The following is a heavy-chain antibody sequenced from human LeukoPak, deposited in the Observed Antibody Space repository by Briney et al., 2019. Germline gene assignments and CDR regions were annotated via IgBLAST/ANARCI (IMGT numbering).Heavy chain of an antibody. CDR1: GFTVSTNS. J-gene: IGHJ4*02. D-gene: IGHD2/OR15-2a*01. CDR2: IYSDNT. Sequence: GGSLRLSCTVSGFTVSTNSMSWVRQAPGKGLEWVSFIYSDNTHYSDSVKGRFTISRDNSKNTLYLQMNSLRAEDTAVYYCARRAGEYSHPYDYWGQGTLVTVSS. CDR3: ARRAGEYSHPYDY. V-gene: IGHV3-53*01.